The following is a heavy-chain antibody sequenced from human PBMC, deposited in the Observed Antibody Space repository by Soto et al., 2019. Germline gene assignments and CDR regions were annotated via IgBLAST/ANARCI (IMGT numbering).Heavy chain of an antibody. Sequence: PSETLSLTCAVSGGSISSGGYSRSWIRQPPGKGLEWIGYIYHSGSTYYNPSLKSRVTISVDRSKNQFSLKLSSVTAADTAVYYCAGVVVAASAYYFDYWGQGTLVTVSS. CDR2: IYHSGST. V-gene: IGHV4-30-2*01. J-gene: IGHJ4*02. CDR1: GGSISSGGYS. D-gene: IGHD2-15*01. CDR3: AGVVVAASAYYFDY.